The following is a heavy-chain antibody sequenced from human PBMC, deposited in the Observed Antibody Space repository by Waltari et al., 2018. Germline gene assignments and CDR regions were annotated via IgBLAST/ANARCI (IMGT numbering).Heavy chain of an antibody. CDR2: MKWNSANR. V-gene: IGHV3-20*04. Sequence: EVQLVESGGGVVRTGGSLRRSCAASGFTFDDYGMSWVRQAPGKGVEGVSGMKWNSANRGYGDSVNGRFTNSRDNAKNSMYLQIKTLRAEDTALYYCAKHQTFGWDDYFDLWGRGTLVTVSA. J-gene: IGHJ2*01. CDR1: GFTFDDYG. D-gene: IGHD1-1*01. CDR3: AKHQTFGWDDYFDL.